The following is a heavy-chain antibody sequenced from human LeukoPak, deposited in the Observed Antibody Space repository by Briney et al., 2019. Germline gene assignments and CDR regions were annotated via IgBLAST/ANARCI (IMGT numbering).Heavy chain of an antibody. Sequence: SETLSLTFTVSGFSISSGYYWAWIRQPPGKGLEWIGSIYHSGNTYYNPSLKSRVIISVDTSKNQFSLKLSSVTAADTAVYYCARAGTMIVVGYSAAFDIWGQGTMVTVSS. J-gene: IGHJ3*02. CDR3: ARAGTMIVVGYSAAFDI. CDR2: IYHSGNT. D-gene: IGHD3-22*01. CDR1: GFSISSGYY. V-gene: IGHV4-38-2*02.